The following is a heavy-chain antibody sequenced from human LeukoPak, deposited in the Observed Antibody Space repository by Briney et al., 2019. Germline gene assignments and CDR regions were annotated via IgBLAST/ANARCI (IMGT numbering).Heavy chain of an antibody. CDR1: GFTFSSYA. CDR2: ISYDGSNK. CDR3: ARGYSSGWYHGDY. V-gene: IGHV3-30-3*01. J-gene: IGHJ4*02. Sequence: PGRSLRLSCAASGFTFSSYAMHWVRQAPGKGLEWVAVISYDGSNKYYADSVKGRFTISRDNSKNTLYLQMNSLRAEDTAVYYCARGYSSGWYHGDYWGQGTLVTVSS. D-gene: IGHD6-19*01.